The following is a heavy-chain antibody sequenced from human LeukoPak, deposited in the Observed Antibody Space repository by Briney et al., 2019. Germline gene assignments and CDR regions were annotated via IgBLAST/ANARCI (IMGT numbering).Heavy chain of an antibody. V-gene: IGHV3-7*01. CDR2: INQDGSEK. J-gene: IGHJ4*02. Sequence: GGSLRLSCAASGFTYSTYWMSWVRQAPGKGLEWVANINQDGSEKYYVDSVRGRFTISRDNAKNSLYLQMNSLRGEDTAVYYCARNAPFDYWGQGTLVTVSS. CDR3: ARNAPFDY. CDR1: GFTYSTYW.